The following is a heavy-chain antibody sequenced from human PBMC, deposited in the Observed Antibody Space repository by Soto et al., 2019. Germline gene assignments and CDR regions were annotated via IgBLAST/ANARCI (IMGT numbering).Heavy chain of an antibody. CDR1: GLSFNNYA. D-gene: IGHD6-13*01. CDR3: AKGEQLGDPFDY. V-gene: IGHV3-23*01. Sequence: GGSLRLSCAASGLSFNNYAMTLGRQAPGKGLEWVSVISASGYSAYYGGAVKGRFTTSRDNSKSTLYLQMNGLRADDTAVYYCAKGEQLGDPFDYWGQGTLITVSS. CDR2: ISASGYSA. J-gene: IGHJ4*02.